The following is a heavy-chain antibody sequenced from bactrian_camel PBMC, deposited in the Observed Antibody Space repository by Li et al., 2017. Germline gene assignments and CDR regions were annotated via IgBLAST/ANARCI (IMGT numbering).Heavy chain of an antibody. Sequence: HVQLVESGGGSVQSGGSLRLSCAVSRYSDQRYTLGWFRQAPGSGKGRERIVAVDGDGTPWYADSVKGRFTISRDDAKNTLYLQMNSLKPEDTFMYYCAASAVSLRHWHTYDPDAWGPGTQVTVS. CDR1: RYSDQRYT. CDR3: AASAVSLRHWHTYDPDA. J-gene: IGHJ6*01. D-gene: IGHD3*01. V-gene: IGHV3S9*01. CDR2: VDGDGTP.